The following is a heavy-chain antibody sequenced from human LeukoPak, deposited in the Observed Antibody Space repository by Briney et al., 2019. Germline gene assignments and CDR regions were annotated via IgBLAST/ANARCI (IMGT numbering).Heavy chain of an antibody. V-gene: IGHV4-39*07. CDR3: ARDFVGMTTVTRFDP. D-gene: IGHD4-11*01. CDR2: IYYSGST. CDR1: GGSISSSSYY. Sequence: PSETLSLTCTVSGGSISSSSYYWGWIRQPPGKGLEWIGSIYYSGSTYYNPSLKSRVTISVDTSKNQFSLKLSSVTAADTAVYYCARDFVGMTTVTRFDPWGQETLVTVSS. J-gene: IGHJ5*02.